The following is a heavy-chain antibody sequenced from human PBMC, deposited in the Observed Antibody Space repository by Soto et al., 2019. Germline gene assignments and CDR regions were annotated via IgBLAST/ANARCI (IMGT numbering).Heavy chain of an antibody. Sequence: EVLLVESGGGLVQPGGSLTLSCAASRFTIGNYWMNWVRQAPGKGLEWVANIKGDGSEKDYVGSVEGRFTISRDNTKNSLDLQMNSLRVEVTAVYYCAAEFTPDFWGQGTLVTVSS. V-gene: IGHV3-7*01. CDR2: IKGDGSEK. CDR1: RFTIGNYW. J-gene: IGHJ4*02. CDR3: AAEFTPDF. D-gene: IGHD3-10*01.